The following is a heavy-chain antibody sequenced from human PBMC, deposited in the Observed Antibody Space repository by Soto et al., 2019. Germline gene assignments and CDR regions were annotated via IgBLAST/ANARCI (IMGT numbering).Heavy chain of an antibody. D-gene: IGHD3-9*01. CDR3: AKIGPRFDWLLRPTFDY. CDR1: GFTFSSYA. CDR2: ISGSGGST. V-gene: IGHV3-23*01. Sequence: GGSLRLSCAASGFTFSSYAMSWVRQAPGKGLEWVSAISGSGGSTYYADSVKGRFTISRDNSKNTLYLQMNSLRAEDTAVYYCAKIGPRFDWLLRPTFDYWGQGTLVTVSS. J-gene: IGHJ4*02.